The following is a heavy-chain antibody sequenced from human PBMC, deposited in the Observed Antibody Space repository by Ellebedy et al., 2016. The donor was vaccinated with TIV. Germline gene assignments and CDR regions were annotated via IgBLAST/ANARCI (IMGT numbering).Heavy chain of an antibody. V-gene: IGHV3-23*01. D-gene: IGHD3-10*01. CDR2: ISYNSDRT. Sequence: GESLKISXAASGFTFSSYAVSWVRQAPGKGLEWVSSISYNSDRTYYADSVKGRFTISRDNSKNTLYLQMNSLRAEDTAMYYCVTAPIKGSYFTAFHMWGQGTMVTVSS. J-gene: IGHJ3*02. CDR1: GFTFSSYA. CDR3: VTAPIKGSYFTAFHM.